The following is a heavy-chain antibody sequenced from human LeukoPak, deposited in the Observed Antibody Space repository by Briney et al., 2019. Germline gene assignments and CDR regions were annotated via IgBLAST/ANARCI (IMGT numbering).Heavy chain of an antibody. J-gene: IGHJ3*02. CDR3: ARSRELYDYVWGSYRYSPLDAFDI. Sequence: SETLSLTCTVSGGSISSGGYYWSWIRQHPGKGLEWIGYIYYSGSTYYNPSLKSRVTISVDTSKNQFSLKLSSVTAANTAVYYCARSRELYDYVWGSYRYSPLDAFDIWGQGTMVTVSS. CDR1: GGSISSGGYY. V-gene: IGHV4-31*03. CDR2: IYYSGST. D-gene: IGHD3-16*02.